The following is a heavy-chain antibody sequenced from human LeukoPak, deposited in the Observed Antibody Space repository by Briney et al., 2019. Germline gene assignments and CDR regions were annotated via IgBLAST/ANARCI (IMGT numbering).Heavy chain of an antibody. CDR3: ARIVRGVISPDDAFDI. J-gene: IGHJ3*02. CDR1: GVSISIYY. CDR2: IYYSVST. Sequence: SETLSLTCTVSGVSISIYYWSCIRQPPGKGLECIWDIYYSVSTNYNPSLKSRVSISVETSKNHFSLKLSSVTAADTAVYYCARIVRGVISPDDAFDIWGQGTMVTVSS. D-gene: IGHD3-10*01. V-gene: IGHV4-59*01.